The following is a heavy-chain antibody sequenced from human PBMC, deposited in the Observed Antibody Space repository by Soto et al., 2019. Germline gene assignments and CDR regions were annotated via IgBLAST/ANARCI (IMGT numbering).Heavy chain of an antibody. CDR1: GYSFTSYW. D-gene: IGHD5-12*01. CDR2: IYPGDSDT. CDR3: ARPQEYSGYRNMWYYFDY. V-gene: IGHV5-51*01. Sequence: PGESLKISCKGSGYSFTSYWIVWVRQMPGKGLEWMGIIYPGDSDTRYSPSFQGQVTISADKSISTAYLQWSSLKASDTAMYYCARPQEYSGYRNMWYYFDYWGQGTLVTVSS. J-gene: IGHJ4*02.